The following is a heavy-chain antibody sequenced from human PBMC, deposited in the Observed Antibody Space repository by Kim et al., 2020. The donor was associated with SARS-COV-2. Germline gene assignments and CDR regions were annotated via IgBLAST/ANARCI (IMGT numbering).Heavy chain of an antibody. J-gene: IGHJ6*02. D-gene: IGHD6-13*01. CDR1: GFTFSSYS. Sequence: GGSLRLSCAASGFTFSSYSMNWVRQAPGKGLEWVSSISSSSSYIYYADSVKGRFTISRDNAKNSLYLQMNSLRAEDTAVYYCARREQQLAHLVRYYYYGMDVWGQGTTVTVSS. CDR3: ARREQQLAHLVRYYYYGMDV. V-gene: IGHV3-21*01. CDR2: ISSSSSYI.